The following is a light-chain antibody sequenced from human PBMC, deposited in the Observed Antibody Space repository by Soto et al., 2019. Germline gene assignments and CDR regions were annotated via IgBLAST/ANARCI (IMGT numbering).Light chain of an antibody. CDR3: MQATQTRT. V-gene: IGKV2-28*01. CDR1: QSLLHSNGYNY. Sequence: DIVMIQSPLSLPVTPGEPASISCRSSQSLLHSNGYNYLHWYLQRPGQSPRLLIYLGSIRASGVPDRFSGSGSGTDFTLKISRVEAEDVGVYYCMQATQTRTFGQGTKVEIK. CDR2: LGS. J-gene: IGKJ1*01.